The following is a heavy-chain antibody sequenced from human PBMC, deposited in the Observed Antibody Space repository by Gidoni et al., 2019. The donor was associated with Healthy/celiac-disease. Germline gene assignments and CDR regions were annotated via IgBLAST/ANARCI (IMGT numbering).Heavy chain of an antibody. CDR3: AKDITGTTDNWFDP. CDR2: ISWDGGST. V-gene: IGHV3-43*01. J-gene: IGHJ5*02. D-gene: IGHD1-7*01. CDR1: RFTFADYT. Sequence: EVQLVESGGVVVQPGWSLRLSCAAYRFTFADYTMQWVRQAPGKGLEWVFLISWDGGSTYYADSVKGRFTISRDNSKNSLYLQMNSLRTEDTALYYCAKDITGTTDNWFDPWGQGTLVTVSS.